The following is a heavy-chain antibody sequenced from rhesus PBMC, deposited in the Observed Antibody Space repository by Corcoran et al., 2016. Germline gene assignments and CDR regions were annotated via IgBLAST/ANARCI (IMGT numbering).Heavy chain of an antibody. V-gene: IGHV3S42*01. D-gene: IGHD6-25*01. J-gene: IGHJ4*01. CDR2: IHSGGGST. CDR1: GFTFSSYW. CDR3: AKGARSGSWKGYFDY. Sequence: EVQLVESGGGLAKPGGSLRLSCAASGFTFSSYWMNWVRQTPGKGLEWISAIHSGGGSTYYADSVKGRFTISRGNSKHTLSLQMNSLSAEDTAVYYCAKGARSGSWKGYFDYWGQGVLVTVSS.